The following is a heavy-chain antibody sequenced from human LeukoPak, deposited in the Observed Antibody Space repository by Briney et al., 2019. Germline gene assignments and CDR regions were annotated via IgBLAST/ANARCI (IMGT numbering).Heavy chain of an antibody. Sequence: SETLSLTCTVSGGSISSSSYYWGWIRQPPGKGLEWIGSIYYSGSTYYNPSLKSRVTISVDTSKNQFSLKLSSVTAADTAVYYCARALGFEDYYGSGVHHAFDIWGQGTMVTVSS. V-gene: IGHV4-39*07. CDR1: GGSISSSSYY. CDR3: ARALGFEDYYGSGVHHAFDI. CDR2: IYYSGST. D-gene: IGHD3-10*01. J-gene: IGHJ3*02.